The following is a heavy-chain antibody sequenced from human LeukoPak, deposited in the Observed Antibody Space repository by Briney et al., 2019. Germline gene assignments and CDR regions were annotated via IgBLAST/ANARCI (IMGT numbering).Heavy chain of an antibody. D-gene: IGHD1-1*01. CDR2: IIPIFGTP. CDR3: APLQTGTTIHYYYNYMDV. V-gene: IGHV1-69*13. J-gene: IGHJ6*03. Sequence: GSSVKVSCKASGGTFSSYAIIWVRQAPGQGLEWMGGIIPIFGTPNYAHNFQGRVTHTADESKSPAYLEPSSLRSEDTAVYYCAPLQTGTTIHYYYNYMDVWGKGTTVTVSS. CDR1: GGTFSSYA.